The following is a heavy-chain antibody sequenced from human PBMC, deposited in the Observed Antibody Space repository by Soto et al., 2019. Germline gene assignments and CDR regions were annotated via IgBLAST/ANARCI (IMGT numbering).Heavy chain of an antibody. J-gene: IGHJ4*02. CDR2: ISYDGSNK. Sequence: QVQLVESGGGVVQPGRSLRLSCAASRFTFSSYGMHWVRQAPGKGLEWVAVISYDGSNKYYADSVKGRFTISRDNSKNTLYLQMYSLRAEDTAMYYCAKDSRFPTGTFSYWGQGTLVTVSS. D-gene: IGHD1-1*01. CDR3: AKDSRFPTGTFSY. V-gene: IGHV3-30*18. CDR1: RFTFSSYG.